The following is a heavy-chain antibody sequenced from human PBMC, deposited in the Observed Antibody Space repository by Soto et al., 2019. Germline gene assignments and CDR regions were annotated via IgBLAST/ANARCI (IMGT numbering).Heavy chain of an antibody. Sequence: QVQLVQSGAEVKKPGSSVKVSCKASGGTFSSYAISWVRQAPGQGLEWMGGIIPIFGTANYAQKFQGRVTITADKSTSTADMELSSLRSEDTAVYYCARDRFRRKQAYYYYYGMDVWGQGTTVTVSS. D-gene: IGHD3-10*01. CDR1: GGTFSSYA. CDR2: IIPIFGTA. J-gene: IGHJ6*02. CDR3: ARDRFRRKQAYYYYYGMDV. V-gene: IGHV1-69*06.